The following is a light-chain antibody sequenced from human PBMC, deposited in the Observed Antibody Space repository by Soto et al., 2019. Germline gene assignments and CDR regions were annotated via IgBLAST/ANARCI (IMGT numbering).Light chain of an antibody. J-gene: IGKJ3*01. CDR3: QQYNHWPYT. Sequence: EVVLTQSPVTLSLSPGERATLSCRASQSVQSYLAWYQQKPGQAPRLLIYDSSNRATGVPARFSGSGSGTDFTLTISTLEPEDFAVYYCQQYNHWPYTFGPGTKVDIK. V-gene: IGKV3-11*01. CDR2: DSS. CDR1: QSVQSY.